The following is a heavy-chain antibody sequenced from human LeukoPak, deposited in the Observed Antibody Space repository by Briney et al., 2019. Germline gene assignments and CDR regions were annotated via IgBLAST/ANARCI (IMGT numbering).Heavy chain of an antibody. J-gene: IGHJ6*02. CDR1: GGSISSSNW. CDR3: ARDIRRQWLAKAVGMDV. CDR2: IYHSGST. V-gene: IGHV4-4*02. D-gene: IGHD6-19*01. Sequence: PSGTLSLTCAVSGGSISSSNWWSWVRQPPGKGLEWIGEIYHSGSTNYNPSLKSRVTISVDKSKNQFSLKLSSVTAADTAVYYCARDIRRQWLAKAVGMDVWGQGTTVTVSS.